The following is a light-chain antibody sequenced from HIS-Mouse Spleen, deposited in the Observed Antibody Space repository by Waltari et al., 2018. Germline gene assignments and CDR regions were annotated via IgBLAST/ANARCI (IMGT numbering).Light chain of an antibody. J-gene: IGLJ2*01. Sequence: QSALTQPASVSGSPGQSITISCTGTSSDVGSYNLVSWYQQRPGQAPKLMISEGSKRPSGVSTRFSGSRSSNTASLTISGLQAEDEADYYCCSYAGSSTVVFGGGTKLTVL. CDR3: CSYAGSSTVV. V-gene: IGLV2-23*01. CDR2: EGS. CDR1: SSDVGSYNL.